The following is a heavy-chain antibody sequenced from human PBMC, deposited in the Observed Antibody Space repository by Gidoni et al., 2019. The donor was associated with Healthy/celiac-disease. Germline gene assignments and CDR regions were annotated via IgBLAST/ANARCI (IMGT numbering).Heavy chain of an antibody. J-gene: IGHJ6*02. Sequence: QVQLQQWGAGLLKPSETLSLTCAVYGGSFSGYYWSWIRQPPGKGLEWIGDINHRGSTNYNPSLKSRVTISVDTSKNQFSLKLRSVTAADTAVYYCARDELGIAAAGTGYYYYYGMDVWGQGTTVTVSS. V-gene: IGHV4-34*01. CDR3: ARDELGIAAAGTGYYYYYGMDV. CDR2: INHRGST. CDR1: GGSFSGYY. D-gene: IGHD6-13*01.